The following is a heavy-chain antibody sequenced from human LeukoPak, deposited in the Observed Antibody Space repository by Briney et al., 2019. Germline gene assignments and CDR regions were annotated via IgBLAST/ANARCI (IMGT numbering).Heavy chain of an antibody. CDR2: MNPNSGNT. CDR3: ARVGYNAYYDILTGYLRDTYYYYYGMDV. Sequence: GASVKVSCKASEYTFTSYDINWVRQATGQGLEWMGWMNPNSGNTGYAQKFQGRVTMTRNTSISTAYMELSSLRSEDTAVYYCARVGYNAYYDILTGYLRDTYYYYYGMDVWGQGTTVTVSS. D-gene: IGHD3-9*01. CDR1: EYTFTSYD. J-gene: IGHJ6*02. V-gene: IGHV1-8*01.